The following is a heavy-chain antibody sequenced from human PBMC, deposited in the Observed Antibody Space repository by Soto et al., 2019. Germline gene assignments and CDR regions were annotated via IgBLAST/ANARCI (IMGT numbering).Heavy chain of an antibody. V-gene: IGHV1-2*04. CDR3: ARHDSSGYYSAFDI. Sequence: ASVKVSCKASGYTFTGYYMHWVRQAPGQGLEWMGWINPNSGGTNYAQKFQGWVTMTRDTSISTAYMELSRLRSDDTAVYYCARHDSSGYYSAFDIWGQGTRVTVSS. D-gene: IGHD3-22*01. J-gene: IGHJ3*02. CDR1: GYTFTGYY. CDR2: INPNSGGT.